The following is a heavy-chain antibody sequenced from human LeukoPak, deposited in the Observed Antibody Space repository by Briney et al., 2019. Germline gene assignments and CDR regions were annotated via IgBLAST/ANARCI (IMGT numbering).Heavy chain of an antibody. CDR2: IYYSGST. D-gene: IGHD2-2*01. J-gene: IGHJ4*02. CDR3: ASLGYCSSTSCYALDY. Sequence: SQTLSLTCTVSGSSISSGGYYWSWIRQHPGKGLEWIGYIYYSGSTYYNPSLKSRVTISVDTSKNQFSLKLSSVTAADTAVYYCASLGYCSSTSCYALDYWGQGTLVTVSS. V-gene: IGHV4-31*03. CDR1: GSSISSGGYY.